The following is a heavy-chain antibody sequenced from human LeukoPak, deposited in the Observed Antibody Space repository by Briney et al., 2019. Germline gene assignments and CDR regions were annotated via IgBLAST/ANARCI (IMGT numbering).Heavy chain of an antibody. CDR2: MNPNSGNT. CDR1: GYTFTGYY. D-gene: IGHD1-26*01. J-gene: IGHJ3*02. CDR3: ARVRSVGATPLVVRDAFDI. V-gene: IGHV1-8*02. Sequence: ASVKVSCKASGYTFTGYYMHWVRQATGQGLEWMGWMNPNSGNTGYAEKFQGRVTMTRNTSISTAYMELSSLRSEDTAVYYCARVRSVGATPLVVRDAFDIWGQGTVVTVSS.